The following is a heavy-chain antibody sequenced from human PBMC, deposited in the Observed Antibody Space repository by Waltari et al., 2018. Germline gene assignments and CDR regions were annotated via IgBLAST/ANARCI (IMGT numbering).Heavy chain of an antibody. CDR3: AKDPLNDYGGWDDF. CDR2: ISGSGDNT. D-gene: IGHD4-17*01. J-gene: IGHJ4*02. CDR1: GFIFRSNC. V-gene: IGHV3-23*01. Sequence: EVQLLESGGTLVQPGGSLRLSCAASGFIFRSNCLSWVRQAPGKGLEWVSSISGSGDNTYYADSVKGRFTISRDNSMNTVYLQMNSLRVEDSAVYYCAKDPLNDYGGWDDFWGQGTLVTVSS.